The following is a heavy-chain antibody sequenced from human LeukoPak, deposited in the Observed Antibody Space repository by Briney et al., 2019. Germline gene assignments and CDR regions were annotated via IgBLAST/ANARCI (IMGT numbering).Heavy chain of an antibody. D-gene: IGHD3-9*01. J-gene: IGHJ5*02. CDR3: AKDPQNHFDILTGYHNH. CDR1: GFTFSSYA. Sequence: QPGGSLRLSCAASGFTFSSYAMSWVRQAPGKGLEWVSAASGSGGSTYYAQYVKGRFTISRDNSKNTLYLQMNSLRAEDTAVYYCAKDPQNHFDILTGYHNHWGQGTLVTVSS. V-gene: IGHV3-23*01. CDR2: ASGSGGST.